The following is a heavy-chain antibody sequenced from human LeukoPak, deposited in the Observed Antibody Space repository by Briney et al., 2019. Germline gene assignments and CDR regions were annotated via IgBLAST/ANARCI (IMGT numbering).Heavy chain of an antibody. D-gene: IGHD6-19*01. CDR3: ARDRGSGWYEFDY. CDR2: IYYSGST. CDR1: GGSISSSSYY. Sequence: SETLSLTCTVSGGSISSSSYYWGWIRQPPGKGLEWIGSIYYSGSTNYNPSLKSRVTISVDTSKNQFSLKLSSVTAADTAVYYCARDRGSGWYEFDYWGQGTLVTVSS. V-gene: IGHV4-39*07. J-gene: IGHJ4*02.